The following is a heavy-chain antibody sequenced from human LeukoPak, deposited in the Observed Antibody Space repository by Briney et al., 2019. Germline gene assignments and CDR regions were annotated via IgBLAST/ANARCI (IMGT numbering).Heavy chain of an antibody. CDR1: GFPFSSYG. V-gene: IGHV3-15*07. D-gene: IGHD2-21*01. Sequence: PGRSLRLFCVASGFPFSSYGMHWVRQAPGKGLEWVGRIKPKTDGETTEYAAPVKDRFSISRDDSKSMMYLQMNSLKTEDTAVYYCITPLPYSAQGGQGTLVTVSS. J-gene: IGHJ4*02. CDR3: ITPLPYSAQ. CDR2: IKPKTDGETT.